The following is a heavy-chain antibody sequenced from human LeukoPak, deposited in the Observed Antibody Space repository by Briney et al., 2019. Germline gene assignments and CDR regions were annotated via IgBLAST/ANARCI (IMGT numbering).Heavy chain of an antibody. CDR1: GYTFTGYY. J-gene: IGHJ4*02. CDR2: INPNSGGT. CDR3: ARDGTVTSLAAADPYFDY. V-gene: IGHV1-2*02. Sequence: ASVKVSCKASGYTFTGYYMHWVRQAPGQGLEWMGWINPNSGGTNYAQKFQGRVTMTRDTSISTAYMELSRLRSDDTAVYYCARDGTVTSLAAADPYFDYWGQGTLVTVSS. D-gene: IGHD6-13*01.